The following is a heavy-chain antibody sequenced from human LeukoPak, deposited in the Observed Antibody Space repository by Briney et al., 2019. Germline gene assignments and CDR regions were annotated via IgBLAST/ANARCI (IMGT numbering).Heavy chain of an antibody. Sequence: PSQTLSLTCAVSGGSISSGGYSWSWIRQPPGKGLEWIGYIYHSGSTYYNPSLKSRVTISVDRSKNQFSPKLSSVTAADTAVYYCARAAMYYDILTGYSTVPNWFDPWGQGTLVTVSS. D-gene: IGHD3-9*01. CDR1: GGSISSGGYS. J-gene: IGHJ5*02. CDR3: ARAAMYYDILTGYSTVPNWFDP. CDR2: IYHSGST. V-gene: IGHV4-30-2*01.